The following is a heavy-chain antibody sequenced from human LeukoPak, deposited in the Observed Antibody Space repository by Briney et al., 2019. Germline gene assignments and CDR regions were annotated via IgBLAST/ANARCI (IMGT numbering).Heavy chain of an antibody. J-gene: IGHJ6*03. V-gene: IGHV1-2*02. CDR3: AKNYCSGTSCYENYYYMDV. Sequence: ASVKVSCKASGYTFTGYYMHWVRQAPGQGLEWMGWINPNSGGTNYAQKFQGRVTMTRDTSISTAYVELSRLRSDDTAVYYCAKNYCSGTSCYENYYYMDVWGKGTTVTVSS. CDR1: GYTFTGYY. D-gene: IGHD2-2*01. CDR2: INPNSGGT.